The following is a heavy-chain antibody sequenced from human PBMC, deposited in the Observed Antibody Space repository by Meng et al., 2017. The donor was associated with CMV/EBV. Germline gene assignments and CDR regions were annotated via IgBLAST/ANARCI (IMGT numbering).Heavy chain of an antibody. CDR3: AKSWGGTSIRYFFDY. CDR1: GFTFSSYE. CDR2: ISSSGSTI. V-gene: IGHV3-48*03. Sequence: GGSLRLSCAASGFTFSSYEMNWVRQAPGKGLEWVSYISSSGSTIYYADSVKGRFTISRDNARNSLYLQMDSLRPEDTAFYYCAKSWGGTSIRYFFDYWGQGTLVTVSS. J-gene: IGHJ4*02. D-gene: IGHD3-16*01.